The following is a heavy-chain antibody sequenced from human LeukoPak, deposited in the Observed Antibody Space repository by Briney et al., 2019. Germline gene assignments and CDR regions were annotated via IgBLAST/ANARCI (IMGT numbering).Heavy chain of an antibody. J-gene: IGHJ6*04. Sequence: SETLSLTCTVSGGSIRTYYWSWIRQPPGKGLECIGYIYYSGSTNYNPSLMSRVTISLDTSKNQFSPKLSSMTAADTAVYYCARGGQDYDLLTGYSYYYGMDVWGKGTTVTVSS. CDR2: IYYSGST. D-gene: IGHD3-9*01. V-gene: IGHV4-59*01. CDR1: GGSIRTYY. CDR3: ARGGQDYDLLTGYSYYYGMDV.